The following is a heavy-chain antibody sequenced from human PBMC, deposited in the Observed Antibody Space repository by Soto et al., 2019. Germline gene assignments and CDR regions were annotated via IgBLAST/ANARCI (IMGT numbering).Heavy chain of an antibody. V-gene: IGHV4-59*01. D-gene: IGHD2-2*01. CDR2: IYYSGST. J-gene: IGHJ6*03. CDR3: ARAAAYYHYCMDV. Sequence: SGTLSLTRTVAGVSISSYYCSWIRQPPGKGLEWIGYIYYSGSTNYNPSLKSRVTISVDTSKNQSSLKLSSVTAADTAVYYCARAAAYYHYCMDVWGKGTMVTVSS. CDR1: GVSISSYY.